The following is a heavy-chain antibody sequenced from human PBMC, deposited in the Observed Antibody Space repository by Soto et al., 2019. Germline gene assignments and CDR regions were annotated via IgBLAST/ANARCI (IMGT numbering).Heavy chain of an antibody. J-gene: IGHJ3*02. CDR3: AREGGHTMIVANDAFDI. CDR2: IIPIFGTA. D-gene: IGHD3-22*01. Sequence: GASVKVSCKASGGTFSSYATSWVRQAPGQGLEWMGGIIPIFGTANYAQKFQGRVTITADKSTSTAYMELSSLRSEDTAVYYCAREGGHTMIVANDAFDIWGQGTMVTVSS. V-gene: IGHV1-69*06. CDR1: GGTFSSYA.